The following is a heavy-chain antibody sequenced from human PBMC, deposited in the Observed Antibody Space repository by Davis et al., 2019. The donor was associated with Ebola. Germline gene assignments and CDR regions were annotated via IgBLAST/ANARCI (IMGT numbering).Heavy chain of an antibody. J-gene: IGHJ5*02. CDR1: GYTFTSYY. Sequence: ASVKLSCKASGYTFTSYYMHWVRQAPGQGLEWMGIINPSGGSTSYAQKFQGRVTMTRDTSTSTVYMELSSLRSEDTAVYYCARVRGIAARKGWFDPWGQGTLVTV. CDR2: INPSGGST. CDR3: ARVRGIAARKGWFDP. D-gene: IGHD6-6*01. V-gene: IGHV1-46*01.